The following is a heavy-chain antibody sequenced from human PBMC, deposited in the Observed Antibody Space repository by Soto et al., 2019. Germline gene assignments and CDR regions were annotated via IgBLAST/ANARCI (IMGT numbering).Heavy chain of an antibody. J-gene: IGHJ4*02. CDR1: GGSISSYY. Sequence: QVQLQESGPGLVKPSETLSLTCTVFGGSISSYYWSWIRQPPGKGLEWIGYIYYSGSTNYNPSLKSRVTIPVDTSKNQFSLKLSSVTAADTAVYYCARLPTGRYYFDYWGQGTLVTVSS. D-gene: IGHD3-10*01. V-gene: IGHV4-59*08. CDR2: IYYSGST. CDR3: ARLPTGRYYFDY.